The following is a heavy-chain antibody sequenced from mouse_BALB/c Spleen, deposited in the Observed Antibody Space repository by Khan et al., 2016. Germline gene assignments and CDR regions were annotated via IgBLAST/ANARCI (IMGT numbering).Heavy chain of an antibody. V-gene: IGHV5-4*02. J-gene: IGHJ1*01. CDR1: GFTFSDYY. Sequence: EGELVESGGGLVKPGGSLKLSCAASGFTFSDYYMYWVRQTPEKRLEWVATISDGGSYTYYPDSVKGRFTISRYNAKNNLYLQMSSLKSEDTAMYYCARDLNWYFDVWGAGTTVTVSS. CDR2: ISDGGSYT. CDR3: ARDLNWYFDV.